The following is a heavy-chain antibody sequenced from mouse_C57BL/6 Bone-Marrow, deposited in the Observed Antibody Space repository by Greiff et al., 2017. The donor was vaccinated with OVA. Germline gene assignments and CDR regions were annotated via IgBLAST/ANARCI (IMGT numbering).Heavy chain of an antibody. J-gene: IGHJ2*01. V-gene: IGHV5-6*01. CDR3: ARAFDY. Sequence: EVNLVESGGDLVKPGGSLKLSCAASGFTFSSYGMSWVRQTPDKRLEWVATISSGGSYTYYPDSVKGRFTISRDNAKNTLYLQMSSLKSEDTAMYYCARAFDYWGQGTTLTVSS. CDR2: ISSGGSYT. CDR1: GFTFSSYG.